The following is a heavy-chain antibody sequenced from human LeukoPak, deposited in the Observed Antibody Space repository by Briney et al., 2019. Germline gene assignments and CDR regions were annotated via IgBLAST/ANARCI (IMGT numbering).Heavy chain of an antibody. J-gene: IGHJ4*02. Sequence: ASVKVSCKASGYSFTDYYMHWVRQAPGQGLEWMGWISGYNGNTNYAQKFQGRVTMTIDTSTSTLYMELKSLRSDDTAVYYCARVPYYYDSSVGDWGQGTLVTVSS. CDR1: GYSFTDYY. V-gene: IGHV1-18*04. CDR2: ISGYNGNT. CDR3: ARVPYYYDSSVGD. D-gene: IGHD3-22*01.